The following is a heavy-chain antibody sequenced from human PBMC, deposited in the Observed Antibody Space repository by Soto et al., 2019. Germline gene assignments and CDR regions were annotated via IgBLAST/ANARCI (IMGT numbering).Heavy chain of an antibody. CDR1: GYTLTELS. Sequence: ASVKVSCKVSGYTLTELSMHWVRQAPGEGLEWMGGFDPEDGETIYAQKFQGRVTMTEDTSTDTAYMELSSLRSEDTAVYYCATKGRWYVGYYYYGMDVGGKGTTVTAPS. CDR2: FDPEDGET. V-gene: IGHV1-24*01. J-gene: IGHJ6*04. CDR3: ATKGRWYVGYYYYGMDV. D-gene: IGHD6-13*01.